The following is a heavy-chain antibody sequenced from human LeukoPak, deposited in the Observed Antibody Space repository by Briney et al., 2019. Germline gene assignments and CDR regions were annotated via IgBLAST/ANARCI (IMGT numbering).Heavy chain of an antibody. D-gene: IGHD4/OR15-4a*01. CDR1: GFTVSSNY. Sequence: GGSLRLSCAASGFTVSSNYMSWVRQAPGKGLEWVAHINQDGNKKYYVDSVKGRFTIFRDNAKNSLYLQMNSLRAEDTAVYYCATGDYGVHGDYWGQGILVTVSS. V-gene: IGHV3-7*03. J-gene: IGHJ4*02. CDR3: ATGDYGVHGDY. CDR2: INQDGNKK.